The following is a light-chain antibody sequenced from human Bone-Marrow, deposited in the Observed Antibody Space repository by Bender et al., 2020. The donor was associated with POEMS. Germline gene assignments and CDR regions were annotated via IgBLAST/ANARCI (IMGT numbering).Light chain of an antibody. CDR3: QSADNDETHVV. V-gene: IGLV3-25*03. CDR2: KDN. CDR1: ALPNQY. J-gene: IGLJ3*02. Sequence: SYELTQTPSVSVSPGQTARITCSGDALPNQYAHWFQQKAGRAPILLIYKDNQRPPGIPERFSGSTSGTTVTLTISGAQAEDEADYYCQSADNDETHVVFGGGTKLTVL.